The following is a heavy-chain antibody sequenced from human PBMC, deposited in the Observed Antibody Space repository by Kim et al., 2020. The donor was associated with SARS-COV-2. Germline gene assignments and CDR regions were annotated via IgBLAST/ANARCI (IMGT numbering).Heavy chain of an antibody. CDR2: ISSSSSYI. V-gene: IGHV3-21*01. Sequence: GGSLRLSCAASGFTFSSYSMNWVRQAPGKGLEWVSSISSSSSYIYYADSVKGRFTISRDNAKNSLYLQMNSLRAEDTAVYYCARVGGPDYDILTGYFQYYYYGMDVWGQGTTVTVSS. J-gene: IGHJ6*02. CDR1: GFTFSSYS. D-gene: IGHD3-9*01. CDR3: ARVGGPDYDILTGYFQYYYYGMDV.